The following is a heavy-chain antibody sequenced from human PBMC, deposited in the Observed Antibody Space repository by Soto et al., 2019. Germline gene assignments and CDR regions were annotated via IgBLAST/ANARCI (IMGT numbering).Heavy chain of an antibody. V-gene: IGHV4-34*01. CDR2: INRSGST. CDR3: ARGKNYYYYMDV. CDR1: GGSFSGYY. Sequence: SETLSLTCAVYGGSFSGYYWSWIRQPPGKGLEWIGEINRSGSTNYNPSLKSRVTISVDTSKNQFSLKLSSVTAADTAVYYCARGKNYYYYMDVWGKGTTVTVSS. J-gene: IGHJ6*03.